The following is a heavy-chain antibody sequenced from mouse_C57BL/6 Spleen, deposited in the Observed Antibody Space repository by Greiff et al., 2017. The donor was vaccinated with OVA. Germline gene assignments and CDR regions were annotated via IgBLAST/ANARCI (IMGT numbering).Heavy chain of an antibody. D-gene: IGHD1-1*01. CDR2: INPGSGGT. Sequence: QVQLKESGAELVRPGTSVKVSCKASGYAFTNYLIEWVKQRPGQGLEWIGVINPGSGGTNYNEKFKGKATLTADKSSSTAYMQLSSLTSEDSAVYFCARGDYYGSNFDYWGQGTTLTVSS. CDR3: ARGDYYGSNFDY. CDR1: GYAFTNYL. V-gene: IGHV1-54*01. J-gene: IGHJ2*01.